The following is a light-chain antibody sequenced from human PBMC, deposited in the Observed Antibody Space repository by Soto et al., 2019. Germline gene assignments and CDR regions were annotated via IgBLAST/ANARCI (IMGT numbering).Light chain of an antibody. J-gene: IGKJ3*01. CDR1: QGVSSRY. CDR3: QQYGTSPFT. CDR2: DAS. Sequence: EIVLTQSPGTLSLSPGERATLSCRASQGVSSRYVAWYQQKPGQAPSLLIYDASRRATGIPDRFSGSGSGTDFTLTLGRLEPEDFAVYYCQQYGTSPFTFGPGTKVGIK. V-gene: IGKV3-20*01.